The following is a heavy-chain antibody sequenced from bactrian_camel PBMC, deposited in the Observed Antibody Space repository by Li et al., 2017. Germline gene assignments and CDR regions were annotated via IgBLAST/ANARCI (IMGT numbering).Heavy chain of an antibody. Sequence: HVQLVESGGGSVEAGGSQTLSCVASGDIYRRYCMSWFRQSPGNEREEVVSMHSDGPTSYTDSVKGRFTVSEDVDRRTLYLKMDNLKSTETAMYYCAAVTFCRGSYCCRLDDLNKFNYWARGTQVTVS. D-gene: IGHD2*01. V-gene: IGHV3S1*01. J-gene: IGHJ4*01. CDR1: GDIYRRYC. CDR3: AAVTFCRGSYCCRLDDLNKFNY. CDR2: MHSDGPTS.